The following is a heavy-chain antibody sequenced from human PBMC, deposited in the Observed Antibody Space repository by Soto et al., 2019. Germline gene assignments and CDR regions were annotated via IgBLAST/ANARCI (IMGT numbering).Heavy chain of an antibody. Sequence: SQTLSLTCAISGDSVSSNSAAWNWIRQSPSRGLEWLGRTYYRSKWYNDYAVSVKSRITINPDTSKNQFSLQLNSVTPEDTAVYYCARDPVDTAMVQYYYYGMDVWGQGTPVTVSS. V-gene: IGHV6-1*01. CDR1: GDSVSSNSAA. D-gene: IGHD5-18*01. J-gene: IGHJ6*02. CDR3: ARDPVDTAMVQYYYYGMDV. CDR2: TYYRSKWYN.